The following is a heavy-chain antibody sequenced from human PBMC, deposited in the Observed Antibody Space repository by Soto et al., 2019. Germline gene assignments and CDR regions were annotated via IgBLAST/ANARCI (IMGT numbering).Heavy chain of an antibody. V-gene: IGHV4-59*01. CDR3: ARYGSGSSVWFDP. D-gene: IGHD3-10*01. CDR2: VYYSGYT. Sequence: SETLSLTCTVSGGSMSPYYWSWIRQAPGVGLEWIAYVYYSGYTHYNPPLKSRVTISVDTSKNQFSLKLSSVTAADTAVYYCARYGSGSSVWFDPWGQGTLVTVSS. CDR1: GGSMSPYY. J-gene: IGHJ5*02.